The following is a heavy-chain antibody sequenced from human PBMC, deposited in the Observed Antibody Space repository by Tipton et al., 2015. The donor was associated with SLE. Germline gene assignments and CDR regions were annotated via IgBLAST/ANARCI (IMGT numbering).Heavy chain of an antibody. CDR3: ARGKIWGSYFDY. CDR2: IFYTGST. Sequence: TLSLTCTVSGGSINSSGYYWGWIRRSPGKGLQWIGSIFYTGSTYYNPSLKSRATISGASSEKHFSLKLSSVTAADTARYYCARGKIWGSYFDYWGQGTLVTVSS. D-gene: IGHD7-27*01. J-gene: IGHJ4*02. CDR1: GGSINSSGYY. V-gene: IGHV4-39*07.